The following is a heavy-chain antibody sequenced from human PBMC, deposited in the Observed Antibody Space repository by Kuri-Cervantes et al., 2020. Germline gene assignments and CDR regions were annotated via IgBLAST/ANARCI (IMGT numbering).Heavy chain of an antibody. CDR1: GGSISSSSYY. Sequence: SETLSLTCTVSGGSISSSSYYWGWIRQPPGKGLEWIGSIYYSGSTYYNPSLKSRVTISVDTSKNQFSLKLSSVTAADTAVYYCAYYHCSGGSCYFDYWGQGTRVTVSS. V-gene: IGHV4-39*01. J-gene: IGHJ4*02. CDR2: IYYSGST. D-gene: IGHD2-15*01. CDR3: AYYHCSGGSCYFDY.